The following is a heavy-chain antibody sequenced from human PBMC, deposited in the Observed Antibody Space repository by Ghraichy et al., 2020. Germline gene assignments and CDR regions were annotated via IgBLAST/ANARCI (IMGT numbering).Heavy chain of an antibody. V-gene: IGHV3-9*01. Sequence: GGSLRLSCAASGFTFDDYAMHWVRQAPGKGLEWVSGISWNSGSIGYADSVKGRFTISRDNAKNSLYLQMNSLRAEDTALYYCAKSTQGYYYDSSGYYSYWGQGTLVTVSS. J-gene: IGHJ4*02. CDR3: AKSTQGYYYDSSGYYSY. D-gene: IGHD3-22*01. CDR2: ISWNSGSI. CDR1: GFTFDDYA.